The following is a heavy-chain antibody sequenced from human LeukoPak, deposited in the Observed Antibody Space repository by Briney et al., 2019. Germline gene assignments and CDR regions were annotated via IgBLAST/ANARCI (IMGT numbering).Heavy chain of an antibody. CDR2: IYPGDSDI. CDR1: GYRFTSYW. Sequence: GASLKISCKGSGYRFTSYWIGWVRQMPGKGLEWMGIIYPGDSDIRYSPSFQGQVIISADKSISTAYLQWSSLKASDTAIYYCARSCSSTSCYLTDAFDIWGQGTMVTVSS. J-gene: IGHJ3*02. V-gene: IGHV5-51*01. CDR3: ARSCSSTSCYLTDAFDI. D-gene: IGHD2-2*01.